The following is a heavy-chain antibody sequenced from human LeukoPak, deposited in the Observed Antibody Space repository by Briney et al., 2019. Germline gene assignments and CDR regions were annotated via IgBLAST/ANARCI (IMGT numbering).Heavy chain of an antibody. Sequence: GGSLRLSCAASGFTFSSYGMHWVRQAPGKGLEWVSSISSSSSYIYYADSVKGRFTISRDNAKNSLYLQMNSLRAEDTAVYYCASSGWLPFDYWGQGTLVTVSS. CDR2: ISSSSSYI. CDR1: GFTFSSYG. V-gene: IGHV3-21*01. CDR3: ASSGWLPFDY. J-gene: IGHJ4*02. D-gene: IGHD6-19*01.